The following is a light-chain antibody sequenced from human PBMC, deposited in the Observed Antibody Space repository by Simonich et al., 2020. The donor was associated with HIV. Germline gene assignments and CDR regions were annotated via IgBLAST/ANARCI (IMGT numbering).Light chain of an antibody. Sequence: DIVMTQSPASLAVSLGERATINCKSSQSVLYSSNNKNYLAWYQQKPGQPPKLLIYCASTRESGVPDRVSGSGSGTDFTLTISSLQAEDVAVYYCQQYYSTPRTFGQGTKVEIK. CDR2: CAS. CDR1: QSVLYSSNNKNY. V-gene: IGKV4-1*01. J-gene: IGKJ1*01. CDR3: QQYYSTPRT.